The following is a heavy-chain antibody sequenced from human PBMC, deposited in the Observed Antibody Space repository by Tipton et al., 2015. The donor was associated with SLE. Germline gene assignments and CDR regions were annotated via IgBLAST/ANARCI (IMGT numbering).Heavy chain of an antibody. CDR1: GFTFRSYG. D-gene: IGHD2-21*02. Sequence: SGFTFRSYGMHWVRQAPGKGLEWVALIWYDGSNKYYADSLKGRFTISRDNSKNTLYLQMNSLRAEDTAVYYCAKDGSRMTRVYNMDVWGKGTTVTVSS. CDR3: AKDGSRMTRVYNMDV. CDR2: IWYDGSNK. V-gene: IGHV3-33*06. J-gene: IGHJ6*03.